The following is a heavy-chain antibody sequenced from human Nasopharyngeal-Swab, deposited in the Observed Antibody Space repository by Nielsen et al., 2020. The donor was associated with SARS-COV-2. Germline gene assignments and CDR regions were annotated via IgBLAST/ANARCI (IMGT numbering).Heavy chain of an antibody. J-gene: IGHJ5*02. D-gene: IGHD6-13*01. CDR3: ARASLAAAGTQDL. CDR1: GLTFSNYW. CDR2: VNSDGSRP. V-gene: IGHV3-74*01. Sequence: GRSLTLSCAASGLTFSNYWMHWVRQAPGKGPEWVARVNSDGSRPSYADSVQGRVTLSRDHTRNSLFLLMHSLRAEDTAMYYCARASLAAAGTQDLWGQGTLVTVSP.